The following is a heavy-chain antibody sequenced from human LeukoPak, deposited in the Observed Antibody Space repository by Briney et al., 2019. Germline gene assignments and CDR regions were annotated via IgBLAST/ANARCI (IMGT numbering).Heavy chain of an antibody. CDR2: INPNSGGT. D-gene: IGHD6-6*01. J-gene: IGHJ4*02. CDR1: GYTFTGYY. CDR3: AQEHLIEQLWDY. V-gene: IGHV1-2*02. Sequence: ASVKVSCKASGYTFTGYYMHWVRQAPGQGLEWMGWINPNSGGTNYAQKFQGRVTMTRDTSISTAYMELSRLRSDDTAVYYCAQEHLIEQLWDYWGQGTLVTVSS.